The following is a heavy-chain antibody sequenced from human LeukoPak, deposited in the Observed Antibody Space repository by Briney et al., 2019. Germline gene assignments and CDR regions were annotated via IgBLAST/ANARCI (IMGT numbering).Heavy chain of an antibody. D-gene: IGHD4-17*01. Sequence: ASETLSLTCAVSGVSFSNGGHFWSWIRQPPGKGLEWLGYIYYTGSTNYNPSLKSRVTISVHMSKNQFSLILSSVTAADTAVYYCATQDVYGDYFDYWGLGTLVTFSS. CDR3: ATQDVYGDYFDY. CDR1: GVSFSNGGHF. V-gene: IGHV4-61*08. J-gene: IGHJ4*02. CDR2: IYYTGST.